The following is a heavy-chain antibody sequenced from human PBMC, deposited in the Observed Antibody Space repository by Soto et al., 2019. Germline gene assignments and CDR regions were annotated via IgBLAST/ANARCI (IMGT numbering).Heavy chain of an antibody. CDR1: GGTFSSYA. D-gene: IGHD2-15*01. J-gene: IGHJ2*01. CDR2: ISPIFGTT. CDR3: ARVLTVVKSFHYWYFDL. Sequence: QVQLVQCGAEVKKPGSSVKVSCKASGGTFSSYAISWVRQAPGQGLEWMGGISPIFGTTNYAQKFQCRVTISAGESTSTANMELSSLRSEDTAVYYCARVLTVVKSFHYWYFDLWGRGTLVTVSS. V-gene: IGHV1-69*12.